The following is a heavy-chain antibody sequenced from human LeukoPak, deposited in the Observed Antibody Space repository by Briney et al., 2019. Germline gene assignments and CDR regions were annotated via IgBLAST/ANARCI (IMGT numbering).Heavy chain of an antibody. Sequence: SETLSLTCTVSGGSISSSSYYWGWIRQPPGKGLEWSGSIYDSGSTYYNPSLKSRVTISVDTSKNQFSLKLSSVTAADTAVYYCARGYSDYYGSGSYLRWGQGTLVTVSS. J-gene: IGHJ1*01. CDR1: GGSISSSSYY. V-gene: IGHV4-39*01. CDR2: IYDSGST. CDR3: ARGYSDYYGSGSYLR. D-gene: IGHD3-10*01.